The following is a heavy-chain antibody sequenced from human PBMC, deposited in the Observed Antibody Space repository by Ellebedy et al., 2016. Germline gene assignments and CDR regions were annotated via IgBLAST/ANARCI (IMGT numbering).Heavy chain of an antibody. CDR3: AKWNGGWYAFDV. Sequence: SETLSLTCTVSSFSISSGYYWGWIRQPPGKGLEWIATIYHSGTSYYNPSLKSRVTISVDTFKNQFSLRLTSVSAADTAVYYCAKWNGGWYAFDVWGQGTMVTVSS. D-gene: IGHD6-19*01. CDR2: IYHSGTS. CDR1: SFSISSGYY. J-gene: IGHJ3*01. V-gene: IGHV4-38-2*02.